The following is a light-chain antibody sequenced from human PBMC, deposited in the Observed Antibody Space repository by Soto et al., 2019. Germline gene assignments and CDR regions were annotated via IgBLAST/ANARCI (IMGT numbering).Light chain of an antibody. V-gene: IGKV3-20*01. Sequence: EIVLTQSPGTLSLSPGERATLSCRASQSISGSYLAWYQQKPGQSPRLLIYGASSRATRIPDRFTGSGSGTHITLTISRLESEDSAVYYCNHYSPSQYTFGPEPKVEIE. CDR3: NHYSPSQYT. CDR1: QSISGSY. J-gene: IGKJ3*01. CDR2: GAS.